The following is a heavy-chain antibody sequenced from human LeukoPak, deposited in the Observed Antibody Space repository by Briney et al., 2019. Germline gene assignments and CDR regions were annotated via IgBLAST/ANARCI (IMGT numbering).Heavy chain of an antibody. CDR2: IRSKAYGGTT. CDR1: GFTFGDYA. CDR3: TRFGNWNDAPGDY. J-gene: IGHJ4*02. D-gene: IGHD1-1*01. Sequence: GGSLRLSCTASGFTFGDYAMSWVRQAPGKGLEWVGFIRSKAYGGTTEYAASVKGRFTISRDDSKSIAYLQMNNLKTEDTAVYYCTRFGNWNDAPGDYWGQGTLVTVSS. V-gene: IGHV3-49*04.